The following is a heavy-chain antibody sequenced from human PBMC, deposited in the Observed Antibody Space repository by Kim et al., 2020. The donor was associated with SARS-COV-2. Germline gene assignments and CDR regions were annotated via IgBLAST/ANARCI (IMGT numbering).Heavy chain of an antibody. Sequence: IPSLQCRVTISVDTSKNQFSLKLSSVTAADTAVYYCARGRQVAVAGDFDYWGQGTLVTVSS. J-gene: IGHJ4*02. V-gene: IGHV4-34*01. CDR3: ARGRQVAVAGDFDY. D-gene: IGHD6-19*01.